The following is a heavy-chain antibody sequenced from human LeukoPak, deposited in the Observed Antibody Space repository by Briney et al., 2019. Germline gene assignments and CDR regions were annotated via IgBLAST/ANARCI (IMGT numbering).Heavy chain of an antibody. Sequence: SETLSLTCSVSGVSMSSSSYYWGWIRQPPGRGLEWIGSVYYTGGTYYNPSLKSRVTISIDTSKNQFSLKLNSVTDADTAVYYCASPADDDFNPNCFDPWGQGTLVTVSS. V-gene: IGHV4-39*01. CDR1: GVSMSSSSYY. J-gene: IGHJ5*02. CDR3: ASPADDDFNPNCFDP. D-gene: IGHD4-17*01. CDR2: VYYTGGT.